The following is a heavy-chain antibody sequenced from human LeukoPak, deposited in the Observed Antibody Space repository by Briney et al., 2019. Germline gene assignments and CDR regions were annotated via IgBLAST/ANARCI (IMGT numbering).Heavy chain of an antibody. CDR2: ISGDGGST. V-gene: IGHV3-43*02. CDR1: GLTFDDYA. D-gene: IGHD7-27*01. CDR3: AKDMAASGVWYYYGMDV. J-gene: IGHJ6*02. Sequence: GGSLRLSCAASGLTFDDYAMHWVRQAPGKGLEWVSLISGDGGSTYYADSVKGRFTISRDNSKNSLYLQMNSLRTEDTALYYCAKDMAASGVWYYYGMDVWGQGTTVTVSS.